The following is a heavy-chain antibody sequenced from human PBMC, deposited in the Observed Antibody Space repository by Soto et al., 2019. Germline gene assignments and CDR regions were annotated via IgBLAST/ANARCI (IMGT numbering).Heavy chain of an antibody. Sequence: PSETLSLTCTVSGGSISSGDYYWSWIRQPPGKGLEWIGYIYHSGSTYYNPSLKSRVTISVDTSKNQFSLKLSSVTAADTAVYYCARGRRYSSSWYSDYWGQGTLVTVSS. J-gene: IGHJ4*02. CDR2: IYHSGST. CDR1: GGSISSGDYY. D-gene: IGHD6-13*01. CDR3: ARGRRYSSSWYSDY. V-gene: IGHV4-30-4*01.